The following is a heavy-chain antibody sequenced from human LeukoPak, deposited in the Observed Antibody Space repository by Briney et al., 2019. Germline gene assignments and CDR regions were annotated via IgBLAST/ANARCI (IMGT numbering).Heavy chain of an antibody. CDR2: IYYSGRT. CDR1: GGSISSYY. V-gene: IGHV4-59*12. Sequence: SETLSLTCTVSGGSISSYYWSWIRQPPGMGLEWIGNIYYSGRTNYNPSLKSRVTISVDTSKNQFSLKLSSVTAADTAVYYCARDEGSYTRVDSWGQGTLVTVSS. D-gene: IGHD1-26*01. CDR3: ARDEGSYTRVDS. J-gene: IGHJ4*02.